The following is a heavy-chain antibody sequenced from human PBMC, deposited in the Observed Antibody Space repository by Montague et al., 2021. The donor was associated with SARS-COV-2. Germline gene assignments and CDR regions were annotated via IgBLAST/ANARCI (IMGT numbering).Heavy chain of an antibody. CDR2: ISSSSSYI. J-gene: IGHJ4*02. D-gene: IGHD4-17*01. CDR3: ARDLTEDYGDAGFDY. CDR1: GFTFSSYS. Sequence: SLRLSCAASGFTFSSYSMNWVRQAPGKGLEWVSSISSSSSYIYYADSXXGRFTISRDNAKNSLYLQMNSLRAEDTAVYYCARDLTEDYGDAGFDYWGQGTLVTVSS. V-gene: IGHV3-21*01.